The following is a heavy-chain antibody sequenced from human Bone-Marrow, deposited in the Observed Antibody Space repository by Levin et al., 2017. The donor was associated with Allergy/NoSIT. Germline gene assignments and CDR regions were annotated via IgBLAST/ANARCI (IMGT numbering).Heavy chain of an antibody. V-gene: IGHV1-46*01. D-gene: IGHD2-15*01. J-gene: IGHJ4*02. CDR1: GYIFTAHY. CDR3: AREGPNTYSFQY. Sequence: ASVKVSCKTSGYIFTAHYMHWVRQAPGQGLEYIGKIVPSDGRAEYAQTFQGRVAMTRDTSTGTVYMELSSLRFEDTALYYCAREGPNTYSFQYWGQGTLVTVSS. CDR2: IVPSDGRA.